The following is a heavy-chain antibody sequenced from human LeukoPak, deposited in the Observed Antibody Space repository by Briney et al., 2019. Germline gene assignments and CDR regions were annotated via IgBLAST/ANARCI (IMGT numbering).Heavy chain of an antibody. J-gene: IGHJ4*02. CDR3: ARDLTADGDY. V-gene: IGHV3-30-3*01. CDR1: GFTFSSYA. Sequence: GSLRLSCAASGFTFSSYAMHWVRQAPGKGLEWVAVISYDGSNKYYADSVKGRFTISRDNSKNTLYLQMNSLRAEDTAVYYCARDLTADGDYWGQGTLVTVSS. CDR2: ISYDGSNK.